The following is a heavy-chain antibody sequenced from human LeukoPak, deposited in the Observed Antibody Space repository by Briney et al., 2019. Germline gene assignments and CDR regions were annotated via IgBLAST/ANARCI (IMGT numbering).Heavy chain of an antibody. J-gene: IGHJ4*02. D-gene: IGHD6-13*01. Sequence: PGGSLRLSCATSGFSFSENALSWFRQAPGKGLEWVSDIRSTGDTYYAESVKGRFTISRDNSKNTLYLQMNSLRADDTALCYASGHGSSSYWGQGTLVTVSS. CDR2: IRSTGDT. CDR3: SGHGSSSY. V-gene: IGHV3-23*01. CDR1: GFSFSENA.